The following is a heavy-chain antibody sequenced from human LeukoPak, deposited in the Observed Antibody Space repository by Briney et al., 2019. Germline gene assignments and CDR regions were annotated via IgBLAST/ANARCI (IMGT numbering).Heavy chain of an antibody. D-gene: IGHD2-21*02. CDR1: GGSFSGYY. CDR3: AREGRACGGGCYPVLWYFDL. Sequence: SETLSLTCAVYGGSFSGYYWTWIRQPPGKGLEWIGEINHSGSTNYNPSLKSRVTISVDTSKNQFSLKLSSVTAADTAVYYCAREGRACGGGCYPVLWYFDLWGRGTLVTVSS. CDR2: INHSGST. V-gene: IGHV4-34*01. J-gene: IGHJ2*01.